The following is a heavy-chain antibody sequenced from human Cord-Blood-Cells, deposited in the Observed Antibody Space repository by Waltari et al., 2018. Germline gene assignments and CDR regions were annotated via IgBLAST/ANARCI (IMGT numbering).Heavy chain of an antibody. CDR1: GFTFSSYW. D-gene: IGHD1-1*01. Sequence: EVQLVESGGGLVQPGGSLRLSCAASGFTFSSYWMSWVRQAPGKGLEWVANIKQDGSEKYYVDSVKGRFTISRDNAKNSLYLQMNSLRAEDTAVYYCARGSQDAWNDFDYWGQGTLVTVSS. CDR3: ARGSQDAWNDFDY. CDR2: IKQDGSEK. V-gene: IGHV3-7*01. J-gene: IGHJ4*02.